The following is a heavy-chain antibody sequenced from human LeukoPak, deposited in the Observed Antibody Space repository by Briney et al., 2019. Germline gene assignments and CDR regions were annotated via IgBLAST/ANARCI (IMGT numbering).Heavy chain of an antibody. Sequence: GGSLRLSCAASGFTFSSYGMNWVRQAPGKGLEWVSSISSSSSYIYYADSVKGRFTISRDNAKNSLYLQMNSLRAEDTAVYYCAKVAAAGYYYFDYWGQGTLVTVSS. CDR1: GFTFSSYG. CDR2: ISSSSSYI. V-gene: IGHV3-21*01. D-gene: IGHD6-13*01. J-gene: IGHJ4*02. CDR3: AKVAAAGYYYFDY.